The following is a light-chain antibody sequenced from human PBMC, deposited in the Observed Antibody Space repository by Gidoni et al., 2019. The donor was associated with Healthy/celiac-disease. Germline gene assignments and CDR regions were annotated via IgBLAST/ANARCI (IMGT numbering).Light chain of an antibody. Sequence: IVLTQSPGTLSLSPGERATLSCRASQSVSSSYVGWYQQKPGQAPRLLNNGATSKAAGIPTRISGRGARKDITITISRLEHEDLAVYYCQQYSSSWTFGQGTKVEIK. V-gene: IGKV3-20*01. J-gene: IGKJ1*01. CDR1: QSVSSSY. CDR3: QQYSSSWT. CDR2: GAT.